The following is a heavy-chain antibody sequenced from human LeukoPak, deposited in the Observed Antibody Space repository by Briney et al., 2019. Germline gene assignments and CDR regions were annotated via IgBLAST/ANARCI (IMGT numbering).Heavy chain of an antibody. Sequence: GGSLRLSCAASRFTFSTYWMHWVRQAPGKGLVWVSRINSDGSSTGYADSVKGRFTISRDNSKSTLYLQMNSLRAEDTAVYYCAKRSAESSGYFDSWGQGTRVTVSS. CDR1: RFTFSTYW. V-gene: IGHV3-74*01. D-gene: IGHD6-19*01. CDR2: INSDGSST. CDR3: AKRSAESSGYFDS. J-gene: IGHJ4*02.